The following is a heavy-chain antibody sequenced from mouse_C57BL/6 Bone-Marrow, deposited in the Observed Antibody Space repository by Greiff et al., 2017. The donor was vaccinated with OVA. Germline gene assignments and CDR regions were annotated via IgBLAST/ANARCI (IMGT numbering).Heavy chain of an antibody. CDR2: IDPSDSYT. CDR3: ARLGYDGYYQGWYFDV. J-gene: IGHJ1*03. V-gene: IGHV1-69*01. Sequence: VQLQQPGAELVMPGASVKLSCKASGYTFTSYWMHWVKQRPGQGLEWIGEIDPSDSYTNYNQKFKGKSTLTVDKSSSTAYMQLSSLTSEDSAVYYCARLGYDGYYQGWYFDVWGTGTTVTVSS. D-gene: IGHD2-3*01. CDR1: GYTFTSYW.